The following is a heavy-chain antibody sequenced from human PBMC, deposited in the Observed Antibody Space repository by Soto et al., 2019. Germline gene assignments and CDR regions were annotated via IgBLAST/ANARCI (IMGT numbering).Heavy chain of an antibody. Sequence: QLQLQESGPGLVKPSETLSLTCSVSGDSINSDKYYWGWIRQPPGKGLEWIGSIYFRGNTYYNPSLQTRVTISLDKSKSQFSLKLHSVTAADSAVYFCARLEGLATISYYFDFWGKGALVTVSS. CDR1: GDSINSDKYY. V-gene: IGHV4-39*01. CDR3: ARLEGLATISYYFDF. D-gene: IGHD3-9*01. CDR2: IYFRGNT. J-gene: IGHJ4*02.